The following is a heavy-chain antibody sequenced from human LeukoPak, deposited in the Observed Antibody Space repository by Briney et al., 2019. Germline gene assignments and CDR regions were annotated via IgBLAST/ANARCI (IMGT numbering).Heavy chain of an antibody. CDR1: GDYITTTHYY. CDR2: VFYRGTT. Sequence: PSETLSLTCNVSGDYITTTHYYWAPIRQAPGKGLEWIASVFYRGTTYYNPSLKSRDIISMETSRKQSALRLSSVSATDTAICSCARRSRLYKHETTGYHDSWGQGTLVTVYS. D-gene: IGHD3-9*01. V-gene: IGHV4-39*01. J-gene: IGHJ4*02. CDR3: ARRSRLYKHETTGYHDS.